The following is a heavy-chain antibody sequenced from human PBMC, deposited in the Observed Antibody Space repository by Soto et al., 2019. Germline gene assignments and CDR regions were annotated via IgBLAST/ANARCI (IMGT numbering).Heavy chain of an antibody. J-gene: IGHJ5*02. CDR2: IYHSGST. D-gene: IGHD2-2*02. CDR1: GGSISSSNW. Sequence: NPSETLSLTCAVSGGSISSSNWWSWVRQPPGKGLEWIGEIYHSGSTNYNPSLKSRVTISVDKSKNQFSLKLSSVTAADTAVYYCARVGYCSSTSCYTDWFDPWGQGTLVTVSS. CDR3: ARVGYCSSTSCYTDWFDP. V-gene: IGHV4-4*02.